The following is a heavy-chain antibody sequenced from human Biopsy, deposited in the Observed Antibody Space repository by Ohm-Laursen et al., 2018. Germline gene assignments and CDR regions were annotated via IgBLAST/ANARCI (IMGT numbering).Heavy chain of an antibody. J-gene: IGHJ4*02. V-gene: IGHV1-24*01. D-gene: IGHD1-1*01. CDR2: FAPENGKT. CDR3: AADINVWNVNY. Sequence: SVKVSCKASGGTFSNSAINWVRQAPGKGLEWMGGFAPENGKTVYAQNFQARVSMTEDTSTDTAYMELRSLRSEDTAVYYCAADINVWNVNYWGQGTQVTVSS. CDR1: GGTFSNSA.